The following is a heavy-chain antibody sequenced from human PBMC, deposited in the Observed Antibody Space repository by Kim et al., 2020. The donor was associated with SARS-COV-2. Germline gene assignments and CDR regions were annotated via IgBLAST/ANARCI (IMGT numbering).Heavy chain of an antibody. CDR3: ARPSSSHFDF. V-gene: IGHV3-33*03. CDR2: ISNDGTFT. CDR1: GFIFRNFG. Sequence: GGSLRLSCAASGFIFRNFGIHWVRQAPGKGLEWVAFISNDGTFTTYADSVKGRFTISRDYGENTVYLKMDSLFAGDTALYYCARPSSSHFDFWGQGTLVT. J-gene: IGHJ4*02.